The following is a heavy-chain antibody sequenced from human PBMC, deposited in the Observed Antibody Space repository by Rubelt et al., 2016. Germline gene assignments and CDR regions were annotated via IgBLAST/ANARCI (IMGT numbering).Heavy chain of an antibody. CDR2: MKQDGSEK. D-gene: IGHD3-3*01. J-gene: IGHJ4*02. Sequence: EVQLVESGGGLVQPGGSLRLSCAASGFTLSTYWMTWVRQAPGKGLEWVANMKQDGSEKYYVDSVRGRFTISRDNSKNTLYLQMNSLSPADMSVYYCARDRSLWTSGFWAADYWGQGTLVIVSS. V-gene: IGHV3-7*04. CDR1: GFTLSTYW. CDR3: ARDRSLWTSGFWAADY.